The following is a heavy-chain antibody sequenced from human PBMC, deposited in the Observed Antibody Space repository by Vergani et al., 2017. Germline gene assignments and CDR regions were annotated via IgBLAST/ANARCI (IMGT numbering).Heavy chain of an antibody. Sequence: QVQLQESGPGLVKPSETLSLTCTVSGGSVSSGSYYWSWIRQPAGKGLEWIGRIYTSGSTNYNPSLKSRVTISVDPSKNQFSLKLSSVTAADTAVYYWARDWSWWELRGAANWYFDLWGRGTLVTVSS. CDR2: IYTSGST. CDR3: ARDWSWWELRGAANWYFDL. J-gene: IGHJ2*01. V-gene: IGHV4-61*02. CDR1: GGSVSSGSYY. D-gene: IGHD1-26*01.